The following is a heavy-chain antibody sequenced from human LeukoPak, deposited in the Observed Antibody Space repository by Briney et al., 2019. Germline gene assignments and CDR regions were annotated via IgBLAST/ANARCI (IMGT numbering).Heavy chain of an antibody. D-gene: IGHD3-3*02. CDR1: GYTFSDFY. J-gene: IGHJ4*02. CDR2: ITPKSGDT. V-gene: IGHV1-2*02. Sequence: GASMKVSCKASGYTFSDFYIHWVRQAPGQGLEYVVWITPKSGDTYSPQRFQGRVTMTRDASISTAYMELSSLRSDDTAVYFCARVRLADERAWAYWGQGTLVTVSS. CDR3: ARVRLADERAWAY.